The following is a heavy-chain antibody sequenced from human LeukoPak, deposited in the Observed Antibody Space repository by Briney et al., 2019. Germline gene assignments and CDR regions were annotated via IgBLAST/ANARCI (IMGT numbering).Heavy chain of an antibody. CDR1: GGSXTXTNW. V-gene: IGHV4-4*02. D-gene: IGHD6-25*01. J-gene: IGHJ4*02. CDR3: AREGGFYRPLDY. Sequence: PSETLSLTCDVSGGSXTXTNWXTWXXXPPXXXLXWIGXVHLDGRTNYNPSLKSRLVMSADLPENHISLKLTSVTAADTAVYYXAREGGFYRPLDYSGQGTLVTVSS. CDR2: VHLDGRT.